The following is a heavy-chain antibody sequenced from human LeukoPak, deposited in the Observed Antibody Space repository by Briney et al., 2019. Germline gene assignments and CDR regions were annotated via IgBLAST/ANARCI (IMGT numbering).Heavy chain of an antibody. V-gene: IGHV3-7*01. Sequence: GGSLRLSCAASGFTFSNYWMSWVRQAPGKGLEWVANINQDGSDKYYVDSVKGRFTISRDNAKNSLYLQMNSLRAEDTAVYYCAKDLFYSSSWYYFDYWGQGTLVTVSS. CDR1: GFTFSNYW. D-gene: IGHD6-13*01. J-gene: IGHJ4*02. CDR2: INQDGSDK. CDR3: AKDLFYSSSWYYFDY.